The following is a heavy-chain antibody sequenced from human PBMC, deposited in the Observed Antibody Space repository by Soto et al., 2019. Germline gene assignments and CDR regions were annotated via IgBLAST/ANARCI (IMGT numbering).Heavy chain of an antibody. CDR1: GGTFSNYA. CDR3: AKEGGREGSFGNCFDP. CDR2: IIPIFGTT. Sequence: GASVAVSCKASGGTFSNYAITWVRQAPGQGLEWLGRIIPIFGTTDYAQKFQGRVTITADESTTTAYMELSSLRSDDTAVYYCAKEGGREGSFGNCFDPWGQGTLVTVSS. D-gene: IGHD1-26*01. J-gene: IGHJ5*02. V-gene: IGHV1-69*13.